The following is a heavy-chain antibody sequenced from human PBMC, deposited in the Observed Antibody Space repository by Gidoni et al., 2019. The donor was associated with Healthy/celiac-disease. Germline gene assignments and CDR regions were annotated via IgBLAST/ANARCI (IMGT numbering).Heavy chain of an antibody. CDR2: ISYDGSNK. CDR1: GFTFSSYG. Sequence: QVQLVESGGGVVQPGRSLRRSWAASGFTFSSYGMHWVRQAPGKGLEWVAVISYDGSNKYYADSVKGRFTISRDNSKNTLYLQMNSLRAEDTAVYYCAKGQQLVFDYWGQGTLVTVSS. D-gene: IGHD6-13*01. V-gene: IGHV3-30*18. J-gene: IGHJ4*02. CDR3: AKGQQLVFDY.